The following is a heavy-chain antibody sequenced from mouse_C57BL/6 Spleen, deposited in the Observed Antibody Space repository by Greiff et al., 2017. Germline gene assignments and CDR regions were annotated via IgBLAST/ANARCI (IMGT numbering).Heavy chain of an antibody. J-gene: IGHJ3*01. CDR2: ISNGGGST. D-gene: IGHD2-5*01. V-gene: IGHV5-12*01. Sequence: DVKLVESGGGLVQPGGSLKLSCAASGFTFSDYYMYWVRQTPEKRLEWVAYISNGGGSTYYPDTVKGRFTISRDNAKNTLYLQMSRLKSEDTAMDYCARGYSNYGGFAYWGQGTLVTVSA. CDR3: ARGYSNYGGFAY. CDR1: GFTFSDYY.